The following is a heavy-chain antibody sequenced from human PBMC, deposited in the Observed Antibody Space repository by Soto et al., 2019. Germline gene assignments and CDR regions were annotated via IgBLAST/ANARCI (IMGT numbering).Heavy chain of an antibody. CDR1: GYSFTSYW. D-gene: IGHD6-13*01. Sequence: GEALKISCKGSGYSFTSYWISWVRQMPGKGLEWMGRIDPSDSYTNYSPSFQGHVTISADKSISTAYLQWSSLKASDTAMYYCARRPAGTYYYYGMDVWGQGTTVTV. J-gene: IGHJ6*02. CDR3: ARRPAGTYYYYGMDV. V-gene: IGHV5-10-1*01. CDR2: IDPSDSYT.